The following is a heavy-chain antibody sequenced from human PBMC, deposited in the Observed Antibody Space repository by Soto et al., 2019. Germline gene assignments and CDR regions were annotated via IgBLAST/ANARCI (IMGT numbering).Heavy chain of an antibody. CDR3: AKDLGYCSSTSCSYYYYYYGMDV. J-gene: IGHJ6*02. CDR1: GFTFSSYA. Sequence: PGGSLRLSCAASGFTFSSYAMSWVRQAPGKGLEWVPAISGSGGSTYYADSVKGRFTISRDNSKNTLYLQMNSLRAEDTAVYYCAKDLGYCSSTSCSYYYYYYGMDVWGQGTTVTVSS. CDR2: ISGSGGST. V-gene: IGHV3-23*01. D-gene: IGHD2-2*01.